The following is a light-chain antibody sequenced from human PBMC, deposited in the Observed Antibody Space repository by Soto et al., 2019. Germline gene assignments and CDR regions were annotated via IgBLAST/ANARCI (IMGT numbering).Light chain of an antibody. J-gene: IGKJ1*01. V-gene: IGKV1-39*01. Sequence: DIQMTQSPSSLSASVGDTLTITCRASESINKYLSWYQHKPGNAPNLLVYVTSILQSGVPSRFSGSGSSTSLGVAINTIQPEDSATAYCQQSFTSSWKIGQGPKV. CDR2: VTS. CDR3: QQSFTSSWK. CDR1: ESINKY.